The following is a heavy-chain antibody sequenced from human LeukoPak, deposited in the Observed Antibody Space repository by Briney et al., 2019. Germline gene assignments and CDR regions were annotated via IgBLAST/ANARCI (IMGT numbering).Heavy chain of an antibody. CDR1: GGSISSYY. CDR2: IYTSGSP. CDR3: ARHPNRNFVDY. Sequence: SETLSLTCTVSGGSISSYYWSWIRQPPGKGLEWIGYIYTSGSPNYNPSLKSRVTISVDTSKNQFSLKLSSVTAADTAVYYCARHPNRNFVDYWGQGTLVTVSS. V-gene: IGHV4-4*09. D-gene: IGHD1-7*01. J-gene: IGHJ4*02.